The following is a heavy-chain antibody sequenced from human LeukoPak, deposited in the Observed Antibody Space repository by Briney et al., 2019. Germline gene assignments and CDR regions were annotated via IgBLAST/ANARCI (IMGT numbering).Heavy chain of an antibody. Sequence: GGSLRLSCAASGFTFSSYAMTWVRQAPGKGLECVSIISGGGGFAFYADSVKGRFTISRENSKNTLYLQMNRLRAEDTAVYFCAKEDIAVPDNNYFAPWGQGTLVTVSS. CDR3: AKEDIAVPDNNYFAP. V-gene: IGHV3-23*01. CDR1: GFTFSSYA. CDR2: ISGGGGFA. D-gene: IGHD6-19*01. J-gene: IGHJ5*02.